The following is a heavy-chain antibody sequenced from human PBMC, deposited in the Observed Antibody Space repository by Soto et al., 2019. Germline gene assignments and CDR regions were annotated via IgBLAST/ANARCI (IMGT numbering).Heavy chain of an antibody. V-gene: IGHV1-69*13. Sequence: SVKLSCKASGVTFSSCAISWVRQAPGPGLEWMGGIIPIFGTANYAQKFQGRVTITADESKSKAYMELSSLRAEDTAVYYCASRAVARLGYYAMDVWGQGTTVTVSS. CDR2: IIPIFGTA. CDR1: GVTFSSCA. J-gene: IGHJ6*02. D-gene: IGHD6-19*01. CDR3: ASRAVARLGYYAMDV.